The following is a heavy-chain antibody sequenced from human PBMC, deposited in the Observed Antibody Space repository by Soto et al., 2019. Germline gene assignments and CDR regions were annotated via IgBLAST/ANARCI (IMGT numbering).Heavy chain of an antibody. CDR1: GGSISSSNW. V-gene: IGHV4-4*02. J-gene: IGHJ1*01. Sequence: QVQLQESGPGLVKPSGTLSLTCAVSGGSISSSNWWSWVRQPPGKGLEWIGEIYHSGSTNYNPSLKSRVTTSVDKSKNQFSLKLSSVTAADTAVYYCARDGVYGDYRPYFQHWGQGTLVTVSS. D-gene: IGHD4-17*01. CDR2: IYHSGST. CDR3: ARDGVYGDYRPYFQH.